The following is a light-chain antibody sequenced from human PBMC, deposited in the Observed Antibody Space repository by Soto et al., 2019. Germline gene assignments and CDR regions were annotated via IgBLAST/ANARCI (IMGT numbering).Light chain of an antibody. CDR3: QTCGSGIEV. CDR2: LNSDGSH. Sequence: QLVLTQSPSASASLGASVKLTCTLSSGHSNYANAWHHQRPEKGPRSLMKLNSDGSHTKGAAIPDRFSGSISGAARSLTISSLQSEDEADYYCQTCGSGIEVFGGGTKLTVL. CDR1: SGHSNYA. V-gene: IGLV4-69*01. J-gene: IGLJ2*01.